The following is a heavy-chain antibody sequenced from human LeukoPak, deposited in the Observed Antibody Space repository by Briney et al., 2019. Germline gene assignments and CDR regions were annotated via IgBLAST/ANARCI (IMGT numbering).Heavy chain of an antibody. D-gene: IGHD3-10*01. J-gene: IGHJ5*02. Sequence: PGGSLRLSCAASGFTFTGYWMTWVRQAPGKGLEWVATITQDGSEKYYVDSVKGRFTISRDNAKNSLYLQMNSLRVEDTAVFYCATGHSGSYSAWGQGTLVTVSS. CDR1: GFTFTGYW. CDR3: ATGHSGSYSA. CDR2: ITQDGSEK. V-gene: IGHV3-7*03.